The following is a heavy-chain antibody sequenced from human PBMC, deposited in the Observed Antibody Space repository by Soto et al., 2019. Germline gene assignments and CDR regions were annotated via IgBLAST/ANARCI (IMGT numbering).Heavy chain of an antibody. J-gene: IGHJ5*02. CDR3: AREYLRWFDP. D-gene: IGHD2-8*01. CDR2: IYYSGST. V-gene: IGHV4-31*03. Sequence: SETLSLTCTVSGGSISSGGYYWSWIRQHPGKGLEWIGYIYYSGSTYYNPSLKSRVTISVDTSKNQFSLKLSSVTAADTAVYYCAREYLRWFDPWGQGTLVTVSS. CDR1: GGSISSGGYY.